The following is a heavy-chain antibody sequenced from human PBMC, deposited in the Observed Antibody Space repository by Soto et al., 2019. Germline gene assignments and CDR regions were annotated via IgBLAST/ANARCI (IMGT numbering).Heavy chain of an antibody. V-gene: IGHV1-69*12. J-gene: IGHJ6*02. D-gene: IGHD2-15*01. Sequence: QVQLVQSGAEVKKPGSSVKVSCKASGGSLSNDGISGVRQAPGQGLEWMGGIIPVFGTANYAQKFQGRVTITADESTSIVYMDVTSLRSEDTAVYYCARGDATKIVVTTYYGMDVWGQGTTVTVSS. CDR1: GGSLSNDG. CDR2: IIPVFGTA. CDR3: ARGDATKIVVTTYYGMDV.